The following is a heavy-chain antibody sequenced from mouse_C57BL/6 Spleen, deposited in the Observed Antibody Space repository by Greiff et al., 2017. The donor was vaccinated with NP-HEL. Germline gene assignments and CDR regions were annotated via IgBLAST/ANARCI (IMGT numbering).Heavy chain of an antibody. Sequence: VQLQQSGPELVKPGASVKISCKASGYAFSSSWMNWVKQRPGKGLEWIGRIYPGDGDTNYNGKFKGKATLTADKSSSTAYMQLSSLTSEDSAVYFCARGGYYGSSYGYFDYWGQSTTLTVSS. CDR3: ARGGYYGSSYGYFDY. J-gene: IGHJ2*01. D-gene: IGHD1-1*01. V-gene: IGHV1-82*01. CDR2: IYPGDGDT. CDR1: GYAFSSSW.